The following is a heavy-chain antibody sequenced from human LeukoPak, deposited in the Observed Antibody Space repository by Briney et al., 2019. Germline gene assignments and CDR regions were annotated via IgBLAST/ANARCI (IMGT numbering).Heavy chain of an antibody. CDR1: GGTFSSYA. CDR2: IIPIFGTA. D-gene: IGHD1-14*01. Sequence: GASVTVTCKASGGTFSSYAISWVRQAPGKGLEWMGGIIPIFGTANYAQKFQGRVTITTDESTSTAYMELSSLRSEDTAVYYCASTPDYYYYMDVWGKGTTVTVSS. CDR3: ASTPDYYYYMDV. J-gene: IGHJ6*03. V-gene: IGHV1-69*05.